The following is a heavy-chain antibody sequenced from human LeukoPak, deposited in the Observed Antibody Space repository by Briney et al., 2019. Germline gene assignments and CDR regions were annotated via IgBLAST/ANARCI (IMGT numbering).Heavy chain of an antibody. CDR2: INPNSGGT. V-gene: IGHV1-2*02. CDR1: GYTFTGYY. CDR3: AITGGDIVAAILVY. J-gene: IGHJ4*02. D-gene: IGHD5-12*01. Sequence: ASVKVSCKASGYTFTGYYMHWVRQAPGQGLERMGWINPNSGGTNYAQKFQGRVTMTRDTSISTAYMELSRLRSDDTAVYYCAITGGDIVAAILVYWGQGTLVTVSS.